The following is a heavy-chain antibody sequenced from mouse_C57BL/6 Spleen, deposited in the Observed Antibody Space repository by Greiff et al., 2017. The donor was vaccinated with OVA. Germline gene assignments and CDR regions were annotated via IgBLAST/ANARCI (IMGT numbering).Heavy chain of an antibody. CDR2: INPSTGGT. Sequence: VQLQQSGPELVKPGASVKISCKASGYSFTGYYMNWVKQSPEKSLEWIGEINPSTGGTTYNQKFKAKATLTVDKSSSTAYMQLKSLTSEDSAVYYCARLTGTGGYYFDYWGQGTTLTVSS. J-gene: IGHJ2*01. V-gene: IGHV1-42*01. CDR3: ARLTGTGGYYFDY. CDR1: GYSFTGYY. D-gene: IGHD4-1*01.